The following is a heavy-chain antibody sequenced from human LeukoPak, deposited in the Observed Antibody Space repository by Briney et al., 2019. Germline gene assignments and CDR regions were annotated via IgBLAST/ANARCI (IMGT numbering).Heavy chain of an antibody. Sequence: GGSLRLSCAASGFTFSSHWMSWVRQAPGKGLEWVSAISGSGGSTYYADSVKGRFTISRDNSKNTLYLQMNSLRAEDTAVYYCAKGIYSSGWSYFDYWGHGTLVTVSS. CDR2: ISGSGGST. CDR1: GFTFSSHW. D-gene: IGHD6-19*01. CDR3: AKGIYSSGWSYFDY. V-gene: IGHV3-23*01. J-gene: IGHJ4*01.